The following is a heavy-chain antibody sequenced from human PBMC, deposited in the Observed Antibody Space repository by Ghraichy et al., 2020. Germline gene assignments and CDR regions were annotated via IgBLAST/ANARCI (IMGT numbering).Heavy chain of an antibody. CDR2: INPSSGFT. CDR3: TRGRLQVYFDI. Sequence: ASVKVSCKASGYTFTGYFIHWVGQAPGQGLQWMGWINPSSGFTTSAQTFQGRVTMTRDTSINTTYLELSSLRSDDTAIYYCTRGRLQVYFDIWGRGALVTVSS. J-gene: IGHJ2*01. V-gene: IGHV1-2*02. CDR1: GYTFTGYF.